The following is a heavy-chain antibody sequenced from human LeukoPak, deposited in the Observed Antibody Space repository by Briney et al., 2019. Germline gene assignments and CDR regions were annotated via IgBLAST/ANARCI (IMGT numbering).Heavy chain of an antibody. CDR1: GFTFSSYA. J-gene: IGHJ4*02. CDR2: ISGSGGST. V-gene: IGHV3-23*01. CDR3: AKDLPRPQWLGYFDY. D-gene: IGHD6-19*01. Sequence: GGSLRHSCAASGFTFSSYAMSWVRQAPGKGLEWVSAISGSGGSTYYADSVKGRFTISRDNSKNTLYLQMNSLRAEDTAVYYCAKDLPRPQWLGYFDYWGQGTLVTVSS.